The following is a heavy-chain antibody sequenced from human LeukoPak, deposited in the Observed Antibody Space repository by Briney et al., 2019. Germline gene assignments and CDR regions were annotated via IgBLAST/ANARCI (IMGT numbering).Heavy chain of an antibody. J-gene: IGHJ3*02. V-gene: IGHV3-23*01. CDR3: AKDRGKSRYNWNDLPAGAFDI. CDR2: ISGSGGST. D-gene: IGHD1-1*01. CDR1: GFTFSSYA. Sequence: GGSLRLSCAASGFTFSSYAMSWVRQAPGKGLEWVSAISGSGGSTYYADSVKGRFTISRDNSKNTLYLQMNSLRAEDTAVYYCAKDRGKSRYNWNDLPAGAFDIWGQGTMVTVSS.